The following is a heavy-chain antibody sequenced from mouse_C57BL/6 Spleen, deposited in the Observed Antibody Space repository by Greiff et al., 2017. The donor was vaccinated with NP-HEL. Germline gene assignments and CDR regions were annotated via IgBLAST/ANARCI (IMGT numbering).Heavy chain of an antibody. D-gene: IGHD2-9*01. J-gene: IGHJ3*01. V-gene: IGHV1-15*01. CDR3: TPYYGYASGFAY. CDR1: GYTFTDYE. CDR2: IDPETGGT. Sequence: QVQLKQSGAELVRPGASVTLSCKASGYTFTDYEMHWVKQTPVHGLEWIGAIDPETGGTAYNKKFKGKAILTADKSSSTAYMELRSLTSEDSAVYYCTPYYGYASGFAYWGQGTLVTVSA.